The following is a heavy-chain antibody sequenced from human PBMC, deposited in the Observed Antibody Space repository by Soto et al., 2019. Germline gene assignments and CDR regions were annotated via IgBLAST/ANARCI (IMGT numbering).Heavy chain of an antibody. CDR3: ARDSDYGDYEDYGMDV. Sequence: SETLSLTCTVSGGSISSGGYSWGWIRQPPGKGLEWIGYIYHSGSTYYNPSLKSRVTISVDRSKNQFSLKLSSVTAADTAVYYCARDSDYGDYEDYGMDVWGQGTTVTVSS. V-gene: IGHV4-30-2*01. D-gene: IGHD4-17*01. CDR2: IYHSGST. CDR1: GGSISSGGYS. J-gene: IGHJ6*02.